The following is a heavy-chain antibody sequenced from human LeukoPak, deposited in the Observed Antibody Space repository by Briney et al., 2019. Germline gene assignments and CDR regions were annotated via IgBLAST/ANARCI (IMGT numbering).Heavy chain of an antibody. CDR2: IYYSGST. CDR3: ARSDWLSHFAFDI. Sequence: SETLSLTCTVSGGSISSSSYYWGWIRQPRGKGLEWIGSIYYSGSTYYNPSLKSRVTISVDTSKNQFSLKLSSVTAADTAVYYCARSDWLSHFAFDIWGQGTMVTVSS. D-gene: IGHD3/OR15-3a*01. CDR1: GGSISSSSYY. J-gene: IGHJ3*02. V-gene: IGHV4-39*07.